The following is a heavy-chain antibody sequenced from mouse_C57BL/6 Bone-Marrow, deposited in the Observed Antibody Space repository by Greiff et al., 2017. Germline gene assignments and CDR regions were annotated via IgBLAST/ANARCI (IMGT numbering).Heavy chain of an antibody. D-gene: IGHD1-1*01. V-gene: IGHV2-2*01. CDR3: ARNGAYYYGSSYYYAMDY. Sequence: QVQLQQSGPGLVQPSQSLSITCTVSGFSLTSYGVHWVRQSPGKGLEWLGVIWSGGSTDYYAAFISRLSISKDNSKSQVFFKMNSLQADDTAIYYCARNGAYYYGSSYYYAMDYWGQGTSVTVSS. CDR1: GFSLTSYG. CDR2: IWSGGST. J-gene: IGHJ4*01.